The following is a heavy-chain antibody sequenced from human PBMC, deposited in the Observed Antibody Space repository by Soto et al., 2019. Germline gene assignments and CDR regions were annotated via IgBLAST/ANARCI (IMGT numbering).Heavy chain of an antibody. Sequence: GRSLRLSCAASGFTFSSYAMTWVRQAPGKGLEWVSSISGTGGTTYYADSVKGRFTISRDNSKNTLYLQMHVLTADHTALYYRATGTSTTHVDDASDIWYQETMDT. CDR1: GFTFSSYA. J-gene: IGHJ3*02. CDR2: ISGTGGTT. CDR3: ATGTSTTHVDDASDI. V-gene: IGHV3-23*01. D-gene: IGHD1-1*01.